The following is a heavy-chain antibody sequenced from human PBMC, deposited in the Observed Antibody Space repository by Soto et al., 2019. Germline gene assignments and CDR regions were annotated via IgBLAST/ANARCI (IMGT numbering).Heavy chain of an antibody. D-gene: IGHD3-10*01. CDR3: ARGVTMVRGVGLFYFDY. CDR2: MYYSGST. V-gene: IGHV4-31*03. J-gene: IGHJ4*02. CDR1: GGSISSGGYY. Sequence: QVQLQESGPGLVKPSQTLSLTCTVSGGSISSGGYYWSWIRQHPGKGLEWIGYMYYSGSTYYNPSLKCRITISVDTSKKKFSLKLSCVTAADTAVYYCARGVTMVRGVGLFYFDYWGQGTLVTVSS.